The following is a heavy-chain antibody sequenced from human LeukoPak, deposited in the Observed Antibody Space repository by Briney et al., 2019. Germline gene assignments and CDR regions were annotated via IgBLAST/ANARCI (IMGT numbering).Heavy chain of an antibody. V-gene: IGHV3-23*01. Sequence: SGGSLRLSCAASGFTFSSYAMSWVRQAAGKGLEWVSAISGSGGSTYYADSVKGRFTISRDNSKNTLYLQMNSLRAEDTAVYSCAKGGWGRAILWLPFDYWGQGTLVTVSS. D-gene: IGHD2-21*01. CDR3: AKGGWGRAILWLPFDY. CDR2: ISGSGGST. CDR1: GFTFSSYA. J-gene: IGHJ4*02.